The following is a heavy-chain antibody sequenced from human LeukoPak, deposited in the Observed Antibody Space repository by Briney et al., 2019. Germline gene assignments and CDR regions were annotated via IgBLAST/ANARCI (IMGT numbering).Heavy chain of an antibody. CDR1: GYTFTSYA. V-gene: IGHV1-3*01. Sequence: ASVKDSCKASGYTFTSYAMHWVRQAPGQRLEWMGWINAGNGNTKYSQKFQGRVTITRDTSASTAYMELSSLRSEDTAVYYCARLGWELPHYYYYGMDVWGQGTTVTVSS. J-gene: IGHJ6*02. CDR3: ARLGWELPHYYYYGMDV. CDR2: INAGNGNT. D-gene: IGHD2-15*01.